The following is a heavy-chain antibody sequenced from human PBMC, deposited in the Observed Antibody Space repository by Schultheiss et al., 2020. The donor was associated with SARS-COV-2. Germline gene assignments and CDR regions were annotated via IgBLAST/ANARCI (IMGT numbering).Heavy chain of an antibody. J-gene: IGHJ3*01. D-gene: IGHD6-6*01. CDR1: GFTFSSYA. CDR2: ISGSGGST. V-gene: IGHV3-23*01. CDR3: ARESRVSGAFDF. Sequence: GGSLRLSCAASGFTFSSYAMSWVRQAPGKGLEWVSAISGSGGSTYYADSVKGRFTISRDNSKNTLYLQMNSLRDEDRAVYYCARESRVSGAFDFWGQGTMVTVSS.